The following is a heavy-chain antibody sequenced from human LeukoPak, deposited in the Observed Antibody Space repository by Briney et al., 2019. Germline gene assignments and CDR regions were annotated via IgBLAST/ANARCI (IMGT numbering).Heavy chain of an antibody. Sequence: SGGSLRLSCSASGFTFSDYMMSWVRQAPGKGLEWLANIKYDGSEKYYVGSVKGRFTISRDNAKNSLYLQMNSLRAEDTAVYYCARVRSSGWYRLEDYWGQGTLVTVSS. CDR1: GFTFSDYM. J-gene: IGHJ4*02. CDR3: ARVRSSGWYRLEDY. D-gene: IGHD6-19*01. V-gene: IGHV3-7*04. CDR2: IKYDGSEK.